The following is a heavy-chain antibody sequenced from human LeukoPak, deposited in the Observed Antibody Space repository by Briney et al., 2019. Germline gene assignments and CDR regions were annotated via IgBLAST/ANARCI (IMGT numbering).Heavy chain of an antibody. J-gene: IGHJ4*02. D-gene: IGHD3-10*01. CDR3: ARGSQVPYYFDY. CDR1: GGSISSYY. CDR2: IYYSGST. V-gene: IGHV4-59*01. Sequence: PSETLSLTCTVSGGSISSYYWSWIRQPPGKGLEWIGYIYYSGSTNYNPSLKSRVTISVDTSKNQFSLKLSSVTAADTAVYYCARGSQVPYYFDYWGQGTLVTVSS.